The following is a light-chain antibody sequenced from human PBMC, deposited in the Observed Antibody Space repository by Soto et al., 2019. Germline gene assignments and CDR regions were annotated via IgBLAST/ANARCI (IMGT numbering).Light chain of an antibody. V-gene: IGKV3-20*01. CDR3: QQYGSSLGT. CDR1: QSVSSSY. J-gene: IGKJ2*01. Sequence: EIVLTQSPGTLSLSPGERATLSCRASQSVSSSYLAWYQQKPGQAPRLLIHGASSRATGIPDRFSGSGSGTDFSLTIXRLEPEDFAVYYCQQYGSSLGTFGQGTKLEIK. CDR2: GAS.